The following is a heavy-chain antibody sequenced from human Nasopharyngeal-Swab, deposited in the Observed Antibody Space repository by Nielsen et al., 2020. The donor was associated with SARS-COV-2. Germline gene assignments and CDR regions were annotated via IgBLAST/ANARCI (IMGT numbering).Heavy chain of an antibody. J-gene: IGHJ6*02. CDR2: ISSSSTI. CDR1: GFTFSSYS. CDR3: ARDAGGAWIQLWTDYYYYGMDV. Sequence: GESLKISCAASGFTFSSYSMNWVRQAPGKGLEWVSYISSSSTIYYADSVKGRFTISRDNAKNSLYLQMNSLRDEDTAVYYCARDAGGAWIQLWTDYYYYGMDVWGQGTTVTVSS. D-gene: IGHD5-18*01. V-gene: IGHV3-48*02.